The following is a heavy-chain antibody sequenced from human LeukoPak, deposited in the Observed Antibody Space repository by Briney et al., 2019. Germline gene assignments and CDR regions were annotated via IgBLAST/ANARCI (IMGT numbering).Heavy chain of an antibody. CDR1: GFTFSSYG. CDR3: AKDRYCSGGSCYYFDY. D-gene: IGHD2-15*01. CDR2: ISYDGSNK. Sequence: GGSLRLSCAASGFTFSSYGMHWVRQAPGKGLEWVAVISYDGSNKYYADSVKGRFTISRDNSKNTLYLRMNSLRAEDTAVYYCAKDRYCSGGSCYYFDYWGQGTLVTVSS. J-gene: IGHJ4*02. V-gene: IGHV3-30*18.